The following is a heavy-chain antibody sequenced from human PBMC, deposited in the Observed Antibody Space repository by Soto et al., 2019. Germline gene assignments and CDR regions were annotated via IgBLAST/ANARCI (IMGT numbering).Heavy chain of an antibody. V-gene: IGHV3-23*01. CDR3: AQEAEYSLTHGMDV. Sequence: PGGSLRLSCAASGFTFSSYAMTWFRQAPGKGLAWVSAISGNGDSTYYADSVKGRFTISRDNSKNVLYLQMNSLRAEDTAVYYCAQEAEYSLTHGMDVWGKGTTVTVSS. J-gene: IGHJ6*04. CDR2: ISGNGDST. D-gene: IGHD4-4*01. CDR1: GFTFSSYA.